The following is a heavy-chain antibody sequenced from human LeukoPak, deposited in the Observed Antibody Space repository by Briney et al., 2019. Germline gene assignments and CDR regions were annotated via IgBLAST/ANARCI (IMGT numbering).Heavy chain of an antibody. CDR3: ARRELSRAFDI. V-gene: IGHV3-23*01. Sequence: GGSLRLSCAASGFTFSDYYMSWIRQAPGKGLEWVSAISSTGYSTYYADSVKGRFTISRDNSKNTLYLQMNSLRAGDTAVYYCARRELSRAFDIWGQGTMVTVSS. D-gene: IGHD3-10*01. J-gene: IGHJ3*02. CDR2: ISSTGYST. CDR1: GFTFSDYY.